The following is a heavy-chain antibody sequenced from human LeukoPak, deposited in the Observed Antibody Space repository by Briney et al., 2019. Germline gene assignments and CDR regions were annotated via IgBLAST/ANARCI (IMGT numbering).Heavy chain of an antibody. CDR1: GYTFTDFY. CDR3: ARDNSSSWYGYWDY. D-gene: IGHD6-13*01. V-gene: IGHV1-2*02. CDR2: INPNSGGT. Sequence: ASVKVSCKTSGYTFTDFYMHWVRQAPGQGLEWMGWINPNSGGTNYAQKFQGRVTMPRDTSISTAYIELSRLRSDDTAVYYCARDNSSSWYGYWDYWGQGTLVTVSS. J-gene: IGHJ4*02.